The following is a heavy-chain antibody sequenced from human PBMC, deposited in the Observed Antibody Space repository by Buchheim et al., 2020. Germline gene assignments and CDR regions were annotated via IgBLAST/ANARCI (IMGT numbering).Heavy chain of an antibody. V-gene: IGHV3-21*01. D-gene: IGHD3-22*01. J-gene: IGHJ4*02. Sequence: EVQLVESGGGLVKPGGSLRLSCAASGFTFSSYSMNWVRQAPGKGLEWVSSISGGGSYIYYADSVKGRFTISRDNAKNSLYLQMNSLRAEDTAVYYCARGSGARIVVGTPFDYWGQGIL. CDR2: ISGGGSYI. CDR3: ARGSGARIVVGTPFDY. CDR1: GFTFSSYS.